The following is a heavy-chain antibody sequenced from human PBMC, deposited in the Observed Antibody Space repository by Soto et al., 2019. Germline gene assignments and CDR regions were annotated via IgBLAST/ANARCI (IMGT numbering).Heavy chain of an antibody. J-gene: IGHJ6*02. CDR1: GFTFSDYY. CDR2: ISSSGSTI. CDR3: ARDRSSNPLYWYYGMDV. D-gene: IGHD4-4*01. Sequence: GGSLRFSCAASGFTFSDYYMSWIRQAPGKGLEWVSYISSSGSTIYYADSVKGRFTISRDNAKNSLYLQMNSLRAEDTAVYYCARDRSSNPLYWYYGMDVWGQGTTVTVSS. V-gene: IGHV3-11*01.